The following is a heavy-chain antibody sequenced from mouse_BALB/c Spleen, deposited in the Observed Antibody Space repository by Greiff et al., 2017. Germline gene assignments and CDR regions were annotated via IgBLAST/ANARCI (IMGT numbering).Heavy chain of an antibody. CDR3: ASMITTGAWFAY. CDR1: GYTFTSYW. CDR2: INPSTGYT. V-gene: IGHV1-7*01. D-gene: IGHD2-4*01. Sequence: VQLQQSGADLAKPGASVQMSCKASGYTFTSYWMHWVKQRPGQGLEWIGYINPSTGYTEYNQKFKDKATLTADTSSSTAYMQLSSLTSEDSAVYYCASMITTGAWFAYWGQGTLVTVSA. J-gene: IGHJ3*01.